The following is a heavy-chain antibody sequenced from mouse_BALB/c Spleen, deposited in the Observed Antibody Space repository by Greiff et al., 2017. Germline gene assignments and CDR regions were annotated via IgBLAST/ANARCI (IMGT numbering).Heavy chain of an antibody. CDR2: INSNGGST. D-gene: IGHD6-1*01. CDR1: GFTFSSYG. V-gene: IGHV5-6-3*01. J-gene: IGHJ4*01. CDR3: ARAKLAGYAMDY. Sequence: EVKLVESGGGLVQPGGSLKLSCAASGFTFSSYGMSWVRQTPDKRLELVATINSNGGSTYYPDSVKGRFTITRDNAKNTLYLQMSSLTSEDTAMYYCARAKLAGYAMDYWGQGTSVTVSA.